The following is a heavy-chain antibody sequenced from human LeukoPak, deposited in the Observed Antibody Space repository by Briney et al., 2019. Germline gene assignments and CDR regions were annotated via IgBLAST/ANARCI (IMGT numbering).Heavy chain of an antibody. CDR1: GGSISSYY. D-gene: IGHD3-16*01. CDR2: IYYSGST. J-gene: IGHJ4*02. Sequence: PSETLSLTCTVSGGSISSYYWSWIRQPPGKGLEWMGYIYYSGSTNYNPSLKSRVTISVDTSKNQFSLKLSSVTAAETAVYYCASFPFTGDLDYWGQGTLVTVSS. V-gene: IGHV4-59*01. CDR3: ASFPFTGDLDY.